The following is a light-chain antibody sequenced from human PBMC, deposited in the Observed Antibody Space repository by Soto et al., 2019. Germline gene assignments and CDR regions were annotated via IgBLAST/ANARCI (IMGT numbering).Light chain of an antibody. CDR3: SSYAGSSTLYV. V-gene: IGLV2-8*01. CDR1: ASDVGVYNY. CDR2: EVT. J-gene: IGLJ1*01. Sequence: LTQPPSASGSVGQSVTISCTGTASDVGVYNYVSWYQQHPGKAPKLMIYEVTKRPSGVPDRFSGSKSGNTASLTVSGLQAEDEADYYCSSYAGSSTLYVFGTGTKVTVL.